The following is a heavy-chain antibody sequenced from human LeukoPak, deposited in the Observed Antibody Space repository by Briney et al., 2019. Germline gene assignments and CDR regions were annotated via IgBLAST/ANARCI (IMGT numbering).Heavy chain of an antibody. CDR2: IYSGGST. CDR1: GFTVSSNY. Sequence: GGSLRLSCAASGFTVSSNYMSWVRQAPGTGPEWVSVIYSGGSTNYADSVRGRCTISRDNSKNTLYLQMNSLRAEDTAVYYCARGRYEFSAAMDVWGQGTTVTVSS. V-gene: IGHV3-53*01. D-gene: IGHD5-12*01. J-gene: IGHJ6*02. CDR3: ARGRYEFSAAMDV.